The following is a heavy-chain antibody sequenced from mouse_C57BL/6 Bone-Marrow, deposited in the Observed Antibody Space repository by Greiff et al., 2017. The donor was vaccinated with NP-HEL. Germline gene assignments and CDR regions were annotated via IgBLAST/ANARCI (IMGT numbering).Heavy chain of an antibody. J-gene: IGHJ3*01. CDR3: ARDERFAY. V-gene: IGHV1-82*01. CDR2: LYPGDGDT. CDR1: GSAFSSSW. Sequence: QVQLKESGPELVKPGASVKISCKASGSAFSSSWMNWVKQRPGKGLEWIGRLYPGDGDTNYNGKFKGKASLTADKSSSTAYSQLGSLTSEDSAVYFCARDERFAYRGQGTLVSV.